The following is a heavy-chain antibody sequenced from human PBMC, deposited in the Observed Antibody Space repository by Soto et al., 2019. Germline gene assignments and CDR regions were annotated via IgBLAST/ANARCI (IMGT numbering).Heavy chain of an antibody. V-gene: IGHV4-39*01. CDR1: GGSISSSSYY. Sequence: SETLSLTCTVSGGSISSSSYYWGWIRQPPGKGLEWIGSIYYSGSTYYNPSLKSRVTISVDTSKNQFSLKLSSVTAADTAVYYCARPQPIVVPAVMGGWFDPWGQGTLVTVSS. J-gene: IGHJ5*02. D-gene: IGHD2-2*01. CDR3: ARPQPIVVPAVMGGWFDP. CDR2: IYYSGST.